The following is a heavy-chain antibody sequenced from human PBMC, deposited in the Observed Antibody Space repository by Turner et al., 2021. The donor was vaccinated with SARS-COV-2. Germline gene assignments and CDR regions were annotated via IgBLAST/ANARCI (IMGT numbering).Heavy chain of an antibody. CDR2: IWFDGSNK. J-gene: IGHJ4*02. CDR1: GFTFSSYG. D-gene: IGHD6-13*01. CDR3: AKEGDGIAAPGSLDY. Sequence: QVQLVESGGGVVQPGRSLRLSCAASGFTFSSYGRHWVRQAPGKGLEWVAVIWFDGSNKYYADSVKGRFTISRDNSKNTLYLQMNSLRAEYTAIYYCAKEGDGIAAPGSLDYWGQGTLVTVSS. V-gene: IGHV3-33*06.